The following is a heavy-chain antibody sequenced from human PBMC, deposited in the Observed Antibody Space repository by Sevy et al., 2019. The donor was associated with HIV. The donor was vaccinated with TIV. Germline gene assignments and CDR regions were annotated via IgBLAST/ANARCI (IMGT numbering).Heavy chain of an antibody. V-gene: IGHV3-21*01. CDR3: ARDGKGWDLLNS. D-gene: IGHD1-26*01. Sequence: GGSLRLSCAASGFVFSNFAMNWVRQAPGKGLEWVSFISGSSNYIYYADSVRGQFTISRDNAKNSLYLQVNSLRAEDTAVYFCARDGKGWDLLNSWGQGTLVTVSS. CDR1: GFVFSNFA. J-gene: IGHJ5*02. CDR2: ISGSSNYI.